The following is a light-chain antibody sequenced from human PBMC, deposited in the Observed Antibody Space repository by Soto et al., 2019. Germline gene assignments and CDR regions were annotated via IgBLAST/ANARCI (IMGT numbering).Light chain of an antibody. V-gene: IGKV1-33*01. Sequence: DIQMTQSPSSLSASVGDRVTITCQASQDISNYLNWYQQKPGKAPKLLIYDASNLETGVPSRFSGSGSGTDFTFTISSLRPADIAPYYCQQYDNLPFTFGGGTKVEIK. CDR1: QDISNY. CDR3: QQYDNLPFT. CDR2: DAS. J-gene: IGKJ4*01.